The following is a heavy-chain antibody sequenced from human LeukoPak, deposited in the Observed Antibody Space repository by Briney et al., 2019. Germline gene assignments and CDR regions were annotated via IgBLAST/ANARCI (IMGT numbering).Heavy chain of an antibody. CDR3: ARLDNSWYSPFDY. CDR2: IFYSGTT. J-gene: IGHJ4*02. Sequence: SETLSLTCTVSGDSISSYYWGWIRQPPGKGLEWIGTIFYSGTTYYNPSLKSRVTISVDTSKNQFSLKLSSVTAADTAVYYCARLDNSWYSPFDYWGQGTLVGVSS. V-gene: IGHV4-39*01. CDR1: GDSISSYY. D-gene: IGHD6-13*01.